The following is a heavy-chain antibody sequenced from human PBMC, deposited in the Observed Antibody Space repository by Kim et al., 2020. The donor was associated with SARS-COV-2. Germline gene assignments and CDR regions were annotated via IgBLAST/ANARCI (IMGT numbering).Heavy chain of an antibody. CDR2: IYHSGST. V-gene: IGHV4-4*02. J-gene: IGHJ4*02. Sequence: SETLSLTCAVSGGSISSSNWWSWVRQPPGKGLEWIGEIYHSGSTNYNPSLKSRVTISVDKSKNQFSLKLSSVTAADTAVYYCARVKTPVYDFWSASPDYWGQGTLGTVSS. D-gene: IGHD3-3*01. CDR3: ARVKTPVYDFWSASPDY. CDR1: GGSISSSNW.